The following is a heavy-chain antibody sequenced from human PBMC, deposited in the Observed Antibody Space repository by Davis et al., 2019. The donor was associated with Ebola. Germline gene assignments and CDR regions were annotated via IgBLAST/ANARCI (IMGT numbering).Heavy chain of an antibody. CDR3: ASGSTHSLSRYYYGSGSVDY. Sequence: PGGSLRLSCVTSGFIFSNYWMSWVRQAPGKGLEWVANINQDGKQKFYVDSVEGRFTISRDNAKNSLHLQMNSLRAEDTAVYYCASGSTHSLSRYYYGSGSVDYWGQGTLVTVSS. CDR2: INQDGKQK. J-gene: IGHJ4*02. CDR1: GFIFSNYW. D-gene: IGHD3-10*01. V-gene: IGHV3-7*01.